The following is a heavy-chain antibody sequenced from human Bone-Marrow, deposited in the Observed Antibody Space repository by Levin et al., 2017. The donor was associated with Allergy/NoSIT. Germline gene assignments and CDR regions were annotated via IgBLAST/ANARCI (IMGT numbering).Heavy chain of an antibody. V-gene: IGHV3-21*01. CDR1: GFTFSSYS. CDR3: ARDRIAAHHTGNWFDP. D-gene: IGHD6-6*01. CDR2: ISSSSSYI. Sequence: PGGSLRLSCAASGFTFSSYSMNWVRQAPGKGLEWVSSISSSSSYIYYADSVKGRFTISRDNAKNSLYLQMNSLRAEDTAVYYCARDRIAAHHTGNWFDPWGQGTLVTVSS. J-gene: IGHJ5*02.